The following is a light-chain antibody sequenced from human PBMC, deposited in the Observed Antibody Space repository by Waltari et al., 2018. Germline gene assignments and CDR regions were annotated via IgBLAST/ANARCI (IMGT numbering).Light chain of an antibody. CDR1: ELGNRY. J-gene: IGLJ2*01. CDR2: QNG. V-gene: IGLV3-1*01. Sequence: SYDLTQPPSVSVSPGQTASITCSGDELGNRYVCWYQQKPGQAPVLIISQNGRRPAGIPARFSTSKAGTAASLAISGLRSEDEADYYCAAWDDSRSVVFGGGTRLTVL. CDR3: AAWDDSRSVV.